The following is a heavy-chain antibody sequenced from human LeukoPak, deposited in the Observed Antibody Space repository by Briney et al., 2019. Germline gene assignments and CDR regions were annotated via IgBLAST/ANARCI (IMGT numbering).Heavy chain of an antibody. CDR2: ISGSGGST. Sequence: PGGFLRLSCAASGFTFSSYAMSWVRQAPGKGLEWVSAISGSGGSTYYADSVKGRFTISRDNSKNTLYLQMNSLRAEDTAVYYCAKFSEYSSPKKGFDYWGQGTLVTVSS. CDR1: GFTFSSYA. CDR3: AKFSEYSSPKKGFDY. V-gene: IGHV3-23*01. J-gene: IGHJ4*02. D-gene: IGHD6-6*01.